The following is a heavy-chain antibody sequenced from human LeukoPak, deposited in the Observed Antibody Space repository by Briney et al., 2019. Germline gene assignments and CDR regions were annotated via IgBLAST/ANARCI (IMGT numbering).Heavy chain of an antibody. CDR1: GFTFSSYA. J-gene: IGHJ6*04. CDR3: AKARFDNYGMDV. CDR2: ISYDGSNK. Sequence: GRSLRLSCAASGFTFSSYAMHWVRQAPGKGLEWVAVISYDGSNKYYADSVKGRFTISRDNSKNTLYLQMNSLRAEDTAVYYCAKARFDNYGMDVWGKGTTVTVSS. D-gene: IGHD3-9*01. V-gene: IGHV3-30*04.